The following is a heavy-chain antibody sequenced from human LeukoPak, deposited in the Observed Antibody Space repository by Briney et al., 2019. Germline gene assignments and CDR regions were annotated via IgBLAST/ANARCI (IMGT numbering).Heavy chain of an antibody. J-gene: IGHJ4*02. V-gene: IGHV4-30-2*01. CDR1: GGSISSGGYY. CDR2: IYHSGST. CDR3: ARAHPGYYDFWSGYYPGPFDY. Sequence: SETLSLTCTVSGGSISSGGYYWSWIRQPPGKGLEWVGYIYHSGSTYYNPSLKSRVTISVDRSKNQFSLKLSSVTAADTAVYYCARAHPGYYDFWSGYYPGPFDYWGQGTLVTVSS. D-gene: IGHD3-3*01.